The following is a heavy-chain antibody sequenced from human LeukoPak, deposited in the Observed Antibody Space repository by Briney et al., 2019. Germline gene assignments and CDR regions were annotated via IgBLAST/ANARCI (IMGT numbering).Heavy chain of an antibody. CDR3: ARDNSPRAFDI. Sequence: SVKVSCKASGYTFTRYYIHWVRQAPGQGLEWMGIINPNGGSTSYAQRFQGRVTMTSDAFTNTVYMELSSLRSEDTAIFYCARDNSPRAFDIWGQGTMVTVSS. CDR2: INPNGGST. D-gene: IGHD2-21*01. J-gene: IGHJ3*02. CDR1: GYTFTRYY. V-gene: IGHV1-46*01.